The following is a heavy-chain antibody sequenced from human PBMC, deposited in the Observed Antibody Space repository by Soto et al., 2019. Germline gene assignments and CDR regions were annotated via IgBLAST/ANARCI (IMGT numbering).Heavy chain of an antibody. V-gene: IGHV1-69*02. Sequence: QVQLVQSGAEVKKPGSSVKVSCKASGGTFSSYTISWVRQAPGQGLEWMGRIIPILGIANYAQKFQGRVTITADKSTSTAYRELSSLRSEDTAVYYCARMLVVVPATLHGMDVWGQGTTVTVSS. CDR3: ARMLVVVPATLHGMDV. D-gene: IGHD2-2*01. J-gene: IGHJ6*02. CDR1: GGTFSSYT. CDR2: IIPILGIA.